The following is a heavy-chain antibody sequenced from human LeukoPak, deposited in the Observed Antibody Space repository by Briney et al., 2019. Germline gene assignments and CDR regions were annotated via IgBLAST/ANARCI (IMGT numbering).Heavy chain of an antibody. D-gene: IGHD2-8*01. CDR1: GGTFSSYA. CDR2: IIPIFGTA. J-gene: IGHJ4*02. V-gene: IGHV1-69*01. Sequence: GSSVKVSCKASGGTFSSYAISWVRQAPGQGLEWMGGIIPIFGTANYAQKFQGRVTITADESTSTAYMELSSLRSEDTAVYYCARNPRRLECTKGVCFFDYWGQGTLVTVSS. CDR3: ARNPRRLECTKGVCFFDY.